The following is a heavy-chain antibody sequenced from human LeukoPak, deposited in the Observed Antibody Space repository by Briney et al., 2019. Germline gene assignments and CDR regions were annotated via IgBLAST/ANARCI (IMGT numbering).Heavy chain of an antibody. CDR3: ARGGGGSQVSFNWFDP. V-gene: IGHV1-69*05. Sequence: ASVKVSCKASGGTFSSYAISWVRQAPGQGLEWMGGIIPIFGTANYAQKFQGRVTITTDESTSTAYMELSSLRSEDTAVYYCARGGGGSQVSFNWFDPWGQGTLVTVSS. CDR1: GGTFSSYA. D-gene: IGHD1-26*01. J-gene: IGHJ5*02. CDR2: IIPIFGTA.